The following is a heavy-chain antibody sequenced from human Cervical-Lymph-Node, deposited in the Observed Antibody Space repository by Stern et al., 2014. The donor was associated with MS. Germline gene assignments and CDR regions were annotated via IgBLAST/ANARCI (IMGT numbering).Heavy chain of an antibody. CDR2: ISYDGNSK. J-gene: IGHJ4*02. CDR3: ARDGRSV. Sequence: QVQLVQAGGGVVQPGRSLRLSCAASGFTFSSYTMHWVRQAPGKGLELLAVISYDGNSKFYADSVKGRFTISRDNSNNTLFLQMNSLRTEDTAVYYCARDGRSVWGQGTLVTVSS. V-gene: IGHV3-30-3*01. CDR1: GFTFSSYT.